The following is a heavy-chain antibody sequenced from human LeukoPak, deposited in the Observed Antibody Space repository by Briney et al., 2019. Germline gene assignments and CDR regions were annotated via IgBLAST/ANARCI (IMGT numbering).Heavy chain of an antibody. J-gene: IGHJ5*02. D-gene: IGHD2-15*01. V-gene: IGHV3-74*01. CDR3: ARGRQVVVVAAHNWFDP. CDR2: INSDGSST. Sequence: GGALRLSCAASGVTFSSYWMHWVRQAPGKGLVWVSRINSDGSSTSYAASVKGLFTISRDNAKNTLYLQMNSLRAEDTAVYYCARGRQVVVVAAHNWFDPWGQGTLVTVSS. CDR1: GVTFSSYW.